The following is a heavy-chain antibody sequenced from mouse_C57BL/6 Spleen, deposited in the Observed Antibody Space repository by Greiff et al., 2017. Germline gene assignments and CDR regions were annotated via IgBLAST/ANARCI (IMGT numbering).Heavy chain of an antibody. CDR2: ISDGGSYT. CDR1: GFTFSSYA. D-gene: IGHD2-3*01. V-gene: IGHV5-4*01. J-gene: IGHJ2*01. CDR3: ARDTRWLLYFDY. Sequence: DVMLVESGGGLVKPGGSLKLSCAASGFTFSSYAMSWVRQTPEQRLEWVATISDGGSYTDYPDNVKGRFTISRDNAKNNLYLQMSHLTSEDTAMYYCARDTRWLLYFDYWGQGTTLTVSS.